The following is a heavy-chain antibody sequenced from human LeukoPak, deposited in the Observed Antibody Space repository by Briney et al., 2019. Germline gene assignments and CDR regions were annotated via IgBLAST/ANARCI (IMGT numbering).Heavy chain of an antibody. V-gene: IGHV3-23*01. J-gene: IGHJ4*02. Sequence: GGSLRLSCAASGFTFSNYVMSWVRQAPGKGLEWVSAISGSGGSTYYADSVKGRFTISRDNSKNTLYLQMNSLRAEDTAVYYCARPTYSNYASLDYWGQGTLVTVSS. CDR1: GFTFSNYV. D-gene: IGHD4-11*01. CDR2: ISGSGGST. CDR3: ARPTYSNYASLDY.